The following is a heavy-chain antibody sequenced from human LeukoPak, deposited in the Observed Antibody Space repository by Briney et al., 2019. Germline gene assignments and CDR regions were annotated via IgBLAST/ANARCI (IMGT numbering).Heavy chain of an antibody. Sequence: GGSLRLSCAASGFTFSTYAMTWVRQAPGKGLEWVSGSADNTYYADSVKGRFTISRDNSKNTLYLQMNGLRAEDTAVYYCAKGRALWTYDFDSWGQGTLVTVSS. J-gene: IGHJ4*02. CDR2: SADNT. CDR3: AKGRALWTYDFDS. CDR1: GFTFSTYA. V-gene: IGHV3-23*01. D-gene: IGHD3/OR15-3a*01.